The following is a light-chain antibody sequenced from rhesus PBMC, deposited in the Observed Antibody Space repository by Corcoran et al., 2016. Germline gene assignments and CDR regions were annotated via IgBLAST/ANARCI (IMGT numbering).Light chain of an antibody. Sequence: DIQMTQSPSSLSASVGDRVTITRRASQGISNCLAWYQQKPGKAPKLLLYRAIKLETGVPSRFMGSGSGTDYTLTISSLQPEGSGTKYCQQHENAPLTFGEGAKVEVK. CDR2: RAI. CDR3: QQHENAPLT. V-gene: IGKV1-69*01. CDR1: QGISNC. J-gene: IGKJ4*01.